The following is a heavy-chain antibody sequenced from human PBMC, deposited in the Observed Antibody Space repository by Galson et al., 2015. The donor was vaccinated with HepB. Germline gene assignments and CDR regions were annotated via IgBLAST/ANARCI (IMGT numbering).Heavy chain of an antibody. V-gene: IGHV1-69*05. D-gene: IGHD6-13*01. Sequence: SVKVSCKASGGTFSSYTISWVRQAPGQGLEWMGGIIPIFGTANYAQKFQGRVTMTTDTSTSTAYMELRSLRSDDTAVYYCARDGQQLVQRDAFDIWGQGTMVTVSS. J-gene: IGHJ3*02. CDR2: IIPIFGTA. CDR1: GGTFSSYT. CDR3: ARDGQQLVQRDAFDI.